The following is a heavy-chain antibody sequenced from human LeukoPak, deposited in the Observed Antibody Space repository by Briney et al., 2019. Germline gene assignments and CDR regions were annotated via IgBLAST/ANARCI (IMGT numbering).Heavy chain of an antibody. CDR1: GGTFSSYA. J-gene: IGHJ4*02. CDR3: VRTPPNWGFDY. D-gene: IGHD7-27*01. CDR2: MSPNSGDT. Sequence: GASVKVPCKASGGTFSSYAISWVRQAPGQGLEWMGWMSPNSGDTGYAQKFQGRVTMTSDSSISTAYMELSSLRSEDTAIYYCVRTPPNWGFDYWGQGTLVTVSS. V-gene: IGHV1-8*02.